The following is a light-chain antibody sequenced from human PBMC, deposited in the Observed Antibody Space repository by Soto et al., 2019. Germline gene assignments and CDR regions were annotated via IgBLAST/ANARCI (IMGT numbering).Light chain of an antibody. J-gene: IGLJ2*01. Sequence: QSVLTQPPSASGSPGQSVTISCTGTSSDVGGYNYVSWYQQHPGKAPKLIIYEVTKRPSGVPDRFSGSKSGNTASLTVSGLQADDEADYYCNSYGGSNNLVFGGRTKVTVL. CDR1: SSDVGGYNY. CDR2: EVT. CDR3: NSYGGSNNLV. V-gene: IGLV2-8*01.